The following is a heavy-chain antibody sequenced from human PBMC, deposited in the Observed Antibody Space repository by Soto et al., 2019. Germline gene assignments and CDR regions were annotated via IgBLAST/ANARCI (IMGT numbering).Heavy chain of an antibody. J-gene: IGHJ6*02. CDR3: ARPAATVIFYSGMDV. CDR1: GFTFSDYA. V-gene: IGHV3-30-3*01. D-gene: IGHD4-17*01. Sequence: GGSLRLSCAASGFTFSDYAMHWVRQSPGKGLEWVAIISFDGSNEHYADSVQGRFTISRDNSENTLYLQMNSLRADDTAVYYCARPAATVIFYSGMDVWGQGTTVTVSS. CDR2: ISFDGSNE.